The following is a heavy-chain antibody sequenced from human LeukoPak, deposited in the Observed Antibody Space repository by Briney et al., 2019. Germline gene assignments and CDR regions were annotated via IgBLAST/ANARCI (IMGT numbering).Heavy chain of an antibody. J-gene: IGHJ3*02. CDR2: ISGSGGTI. D-gene: IGHD3-10*02. CDR1: GFSFSNYA. Sequence: GGSLRLSCVASGFSFSNYAINWVRQAPGKGLEWVSAISGSGGTIFYADSVKGRFAISRDNSKNTLYLQMTSLRAEDTAVYYCARDRTATAYYVFDIWGQGTMVTVSS. V-gene: IGHV3-23*01. CDR3: ARDRTATAYYVFDI.